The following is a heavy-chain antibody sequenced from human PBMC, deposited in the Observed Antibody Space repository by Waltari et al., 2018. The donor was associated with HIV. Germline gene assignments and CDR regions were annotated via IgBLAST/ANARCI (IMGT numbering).Heavy chain of an antibody. CDR3: ARDSKYYYGSGSYNKFDT. D-gene: IGHD3-10*01. CDR2: INHSGTT. CDR1: GGSFSDHS. Sequence: QVQLQQWGAGLLKPSETLSLTCAVDGGSFSDHSWSWIRQPPGKGLEWIGDINHSGTTNYNPSLGSRVTMSVATSKNQFYLMLSSVTAADTAVYYCARDSKYYYGSGSYNKFDTWGQGTLVTVSS. J-gene: IGHJ5*02. V-gene: IGHV4-34*01.